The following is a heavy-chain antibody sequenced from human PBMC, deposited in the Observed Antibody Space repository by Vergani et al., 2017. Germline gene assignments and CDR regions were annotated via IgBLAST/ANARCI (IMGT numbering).Heavy chain of an antibody. J-gene: IGHJ4*02. CDR3: ANTPPPFYIAAAAQGGYFDY. D-gene: IGHD6-13*01. CDR1: GFTFSSYG. V-gene: IGHV3-30*18. Sequence: QVQLVESGGGVVQPGRSLRLSCAASGFTFSSYGMHWVRQAPGKGLEWVAVISYDGSNKYYADSVKGRFTISRDNSKNTLYLQMNSLRAEDTAVYYCANTPPPFYIAAAAQGGYFDYWGQGTLVTVSS. CDR2: ISYDGSNK.